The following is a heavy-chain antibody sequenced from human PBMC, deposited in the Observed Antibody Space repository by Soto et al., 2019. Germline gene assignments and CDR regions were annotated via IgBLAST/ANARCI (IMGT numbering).Heavy chain of an antibody. CDR1: GGTFSSYA. D-gene: IGHD3-22*01. CDR2: IIPIFGTA. V-gene: IGHV1-69*13. CDR3: ARGYYDSRLTPEYFQH. J-gene: IGHJ1*01. Sequence: GASVKVSCKASGGTFSSYAISWLRQAPGQGLEWMGGIIPIFGTANYAQKFQGRVTITADESTSTAYMELSSLRSEDTAVYYCARGYYDSRLTPEYFQHWGQGTLVTVSS.